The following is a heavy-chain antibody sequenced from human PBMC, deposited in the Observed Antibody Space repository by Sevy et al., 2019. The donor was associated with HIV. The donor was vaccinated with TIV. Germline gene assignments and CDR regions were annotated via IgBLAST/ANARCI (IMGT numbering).Heavy chain of an antibody. V-gene: IGHV3-33*01. J-gene: IGHJ6*02. CDR2: IWYDGSNE. D-gene: IGHD4-17*01. CDR3: ARLGGYGDYVYHYNGMDV. CDR1: GFTFSNYG. Sequence: GGSLRLSCAASGFTFSNYGMHWVRQAPGKGLEWVAVIWYDGSNEYYGGCVKGRFTISRDDSKNTVYLQMDSLRAEDTAVYYCARLGGYGDYVYHYNGMDVWGQGTTVTVSS.